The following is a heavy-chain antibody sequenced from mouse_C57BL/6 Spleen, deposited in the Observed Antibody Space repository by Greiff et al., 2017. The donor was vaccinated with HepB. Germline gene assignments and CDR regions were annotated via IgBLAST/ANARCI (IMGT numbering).Heavy chain of an antibody. CDR1: GYTFTDYE. V-gene: IGHV1-15*01. CDR2: IDPETGGT. J-gene: IGHJ3*01. Sequence: VQLVESGAELVRPGASVTLSCKASGYTFTDYEMHWVKQTPVHGLEWIGAIDPETGGTAYNQKFKGKAILTADESSSTAYMELRSLTSEDSAVYYCTRQGFAYWGQGTLVTVSA. CDR3: TRQGFAY.